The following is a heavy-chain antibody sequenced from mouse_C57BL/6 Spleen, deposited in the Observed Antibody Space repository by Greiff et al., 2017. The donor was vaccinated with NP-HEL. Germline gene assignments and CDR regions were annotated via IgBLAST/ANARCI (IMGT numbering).Heavy chain of an antibody. V-gene: IGHV1-64*01. CDR2: IHPYSGST. CDR1: GYTFTSYW. D-gene: IGHD2-3*01. J-gene: IGHJ4*01. CDR3: ARRGGYYVDYAMDY. Sequence: QVQLQQPGAELVKPGASVTLSCKASGYTFTSYWMHWVKQRPGQGLEWIGMIHPYSGSTNYTEKFKSKATLTVDKSSSTAYMQLSSRTFEDSAVYYCARRGGYYVDYAMDYWGQGTSVTVSS.